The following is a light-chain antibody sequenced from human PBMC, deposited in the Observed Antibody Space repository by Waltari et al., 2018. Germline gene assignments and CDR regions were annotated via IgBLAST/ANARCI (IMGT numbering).Light chain of an antibody. CDR1: QSVLYSSNNKNY. CDR2: WAS. Sequence: DLVMTQSPDYLAVFLGARATINCKSSQSVLYSSNNKNYLAWYQQKPGQPPKLLIYWASTRESWVPDRFSGSGSGTDFTLTISSLQAEDVAVYYCQQYYSTPSFGPGTKVDIK. J-gene: IGKJ3*01. CDR3: QQYYSTPS. V-gene: IGKV4-1*01.